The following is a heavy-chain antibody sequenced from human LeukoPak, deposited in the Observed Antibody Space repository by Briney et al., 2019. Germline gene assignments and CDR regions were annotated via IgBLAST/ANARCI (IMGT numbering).Heavy chain of an antibody. CDR3: ARGGNWQQLVEYYFDY. Sequence: GESLKISCKASGYIFTGYYIHWVRQAPGQGLEWMGWINPNSGVTRYAQKFQGRVTTTRDTSINTAYMEVSRLRSDDTAVYYCARGGNWQQLVEYYFDYWGQGTLVTVSS. CDR1: GYIFTGYY. J-gene: IGHJ4*02. V-gene: IGHV1-2*02. CDR2: INPNSGVT. D-gene: IGHD6-13*01.